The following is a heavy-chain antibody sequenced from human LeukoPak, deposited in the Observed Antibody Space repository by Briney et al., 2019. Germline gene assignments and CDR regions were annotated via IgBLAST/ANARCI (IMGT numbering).Heavy chain of an antibody. CDR2: IYYSGST. V-gene: IGHV4-59*01. D-gene: IGHD6-6*01. J-gene: IGHJ5*02. Sequence: PSETLSLTCTVSGGSISSYYLSWIRLPRGKGLEWIGYIYYSGSTNYNPSLKSRVTISVDTSKNQFSLKLSCVTAADTAVYYCARSIAARRYNGFDPWGQGTLVTVSS. CDR3: ARSIAARRYNGFDP. CDR1: GGSISSYY.